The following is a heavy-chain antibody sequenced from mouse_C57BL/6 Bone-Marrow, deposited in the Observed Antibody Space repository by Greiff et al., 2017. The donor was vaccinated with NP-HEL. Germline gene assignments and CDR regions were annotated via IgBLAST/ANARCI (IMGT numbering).Heavy chain of an antibody. D-gene: IGHD2-4*01. CDR2: IYPGSGST. CDR3: ARFLHDYGGYYAMDY. Sequence: VQLQQPGAELVKPGASVKMSCKASGYTFTSYWITWVKQRPGQGLEWIGDIYPGSGSTNYNEKFKSKATLTVDTSSSTAYMQLSSLTSEDSAVYYCARFLHDYGGYYAMDYWGQGTSVTVSS. J-gene: IGHJ4*01. V-gene: IGHV1-55*01. CDR1: GYTFTSYW.